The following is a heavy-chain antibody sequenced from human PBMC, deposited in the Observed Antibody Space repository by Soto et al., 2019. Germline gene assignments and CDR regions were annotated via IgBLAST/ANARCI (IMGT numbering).Heavy chain of an antibody. CDR3: ARIIATADYAGDY. Sequence: SETLSLTCTVSGGSISSTDYYWSWIRQPPGMGREWIVCIYDSGSTYDNPSLQSRVTISVDTSKNQFSLKLSSVTAADTAVYFCARIIATADYAGDYWGQGTLVTVSS. CDR1: GGSISSTDYY. D-gene: IGHD6-13*01. V-gene: IGHV4-30-4*01. J-gene: IGHJ4*02. CDR2: IYDSGST.